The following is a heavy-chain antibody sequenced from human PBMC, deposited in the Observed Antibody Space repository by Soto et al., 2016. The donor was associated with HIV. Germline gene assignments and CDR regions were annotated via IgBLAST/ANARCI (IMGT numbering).Heavy chain of an antibody. V-gene: IGHV4-59*01. CDR3: ARGGIVAAGTTYMDV. CDR1: GGSISSYY. D-gene: IGHD6-13*01. Sequence: QVQLQESGPGLVKPSETLSLTCTVSGGSISSYYWSWIRQPPGKGLEWIGYVYYSGSTNYNPSLKGRVAMSVDTSKKQLSLKVISMTAADTAVYYCARGGIVAAGTTYMDVWGRRGHHNRLL. J-gene: IGHJ6*03. CDR2: VYYSGST.